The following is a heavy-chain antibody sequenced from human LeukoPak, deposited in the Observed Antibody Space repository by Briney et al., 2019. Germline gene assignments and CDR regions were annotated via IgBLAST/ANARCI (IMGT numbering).Heavy chain of an antibody. CDR3: AREEVIAAAGPTLDY. J-gene: IGHJ4*02. V-gene: IGHV1-2*02. CDR1: GFTFTSSA. Sequence: ASVKVSCKASGFTFTSSAVQWVRQAPGQGLEWMGWINPNSGGTNYAQKFQGRVTMTRDTSISTAYMELSRLRSDDTAVFYCAREEVIAAAGPTLDYWGQGALVTVSS. CDR2: INPNSGGT. D-gene: IGHD6-13*01.